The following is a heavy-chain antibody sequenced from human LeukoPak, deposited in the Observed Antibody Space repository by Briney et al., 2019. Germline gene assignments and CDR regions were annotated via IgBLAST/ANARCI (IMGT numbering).Heavy chain of an antibody. Sequence: TSETLSPTCAVYGGSFSGYYWSWIRQPPGKGLEWIGEINHSGSTNYNPSLKSRVTISVDTSKNQFSLKLSSVTAVDTAVYYCARHRARYFDWYPFDYWGQGTLVTVSS. D-gene: IGHD3-9*01. CDR2: INHSGST. CDR1: GGSFSGYY. V-gene: IGHV4-34*01. J-gene: IGHJ4*02. CDR3: ARHRARYFDWYPFDY.